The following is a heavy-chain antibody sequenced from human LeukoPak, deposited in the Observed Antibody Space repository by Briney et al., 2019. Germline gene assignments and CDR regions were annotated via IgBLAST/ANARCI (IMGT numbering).Heavy chain of an antibody. CDR2: MNPNSGNT. Sequence: GASVKVSCKASGYTFTSYDINWVRQATGQGLEWMGWMNPNSGNTGYAQKFQGRVTMTRNTSISTAYMELSSLRSEDTAVYYCAVGDTQTYYYGSGSDYWGQGTLVTVSS. J-gene: IGHJ4*02. D-gene: IGHD3-10*01. CDR3: AVGDTQTYYYGSGSDY. V-gene: IGHV1-8*01. CDR1: GYTFTSYD.